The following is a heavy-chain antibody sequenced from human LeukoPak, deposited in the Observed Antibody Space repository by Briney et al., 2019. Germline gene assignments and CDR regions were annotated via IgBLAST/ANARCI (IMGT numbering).Heavy chain of an antibody. Sequence: GGSLRLSCAASGFTFSSYGMHWVRQAPGKGLEWVAFIRYDGSNKYYADSVKGRFTISRDNSKNTLYLQMNSLRAEDTAVYYCARDYYGGDGYNSYYFDYWGQGTLVTVSS. D-gene: IGHD5-24*01. CDR1: GFTFSSYG. J-gene: IGHJ4*02. V-gene: IGHV3-30*02. CDR2: IRYDGSNK. CDR3: ARDYYGGDGYNSYYFDY.